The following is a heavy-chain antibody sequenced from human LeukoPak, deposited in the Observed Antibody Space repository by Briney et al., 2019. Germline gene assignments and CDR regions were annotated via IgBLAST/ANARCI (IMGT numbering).Heavy chain of an antibody. D-gene: IGHD5-18*01. CDR2: ISGSSGST. CDR3: VKATLGYNYGYCDY. J-gene: IGHJ4*02. V-gene: IGHV3-23*01. CDR1: GFTFSSYA. Sequence: PGGSLRLSCAASGFTFSSYAMSWVRQAPGKGLEWASGISGSSGSTYYADSVKGRFTISRDNSKNTLYLQMNSLRAEDTAVYYCVKATLGYNYGYCDYWGQGTLVTVSS.